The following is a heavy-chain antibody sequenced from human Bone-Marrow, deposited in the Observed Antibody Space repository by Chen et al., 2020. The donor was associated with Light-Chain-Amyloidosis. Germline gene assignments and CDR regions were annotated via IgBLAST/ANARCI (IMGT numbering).Heavy chain of an antibody. J-gene: IGHJ4*02. CDR2: IYTSGSS. D-gene: IGHD6-25*01. V-gene: IGHV4-4*07. CDR3: ARAVPLGGSGFRRVGYFDY. CDR1: GGSISSYY. Sequence: QVQLQESGPGLVKPSETLSLTCTVSGGSISSYYWSWIRQPAGKGLEWIGRIYTSGSSNYNPSIKSRVTMSVDTSTNQFSLNLSSVTAADTAVYYCARAVPLGGSGFRRVGYFDYWGQGTLVTVSS.